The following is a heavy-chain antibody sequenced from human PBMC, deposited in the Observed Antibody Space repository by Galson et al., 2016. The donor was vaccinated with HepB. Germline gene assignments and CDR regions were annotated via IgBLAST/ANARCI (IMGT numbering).Heavy chain of an antibody. CDR1: GFTFSSYA. V-gene: IGHV3-23*01. Sequence: SLRLSCAASGFTFSSYAMSWVRQAPGKGLEWVSLISGSGTNTYYADSVKGRFTISRDNSRNNLSLQMNSLRAEDTAVYYCAKDLTVTLHWFDPWGQGTLVTVSS. CDR3: AKDLTVTLHWFDP. J-gene: IGHJ5*02. D-gene: IGHD2-15*01. CDR2: ISGSGTNT.